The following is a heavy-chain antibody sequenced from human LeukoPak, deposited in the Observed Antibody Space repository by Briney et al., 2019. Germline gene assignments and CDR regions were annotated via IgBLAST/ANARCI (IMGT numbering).Heavy chain of an antibody. J-gene: IGHJ4*02. CDR3: ARGILDSSGYYYQSLYFYY. D-gene: IGHD3-22*01. CDR2: IYYSGST. Sequence: SETLSLTCTVSGGSISSYYWSWIRQPPGKGLEGIGYIYYSGSTNYSPSLKSRVTISVDTSKNQFSLKLSSVTAADTAVYYCARGILDSSGYYYQSLYFYYWGQGTLVTVSS. V-gene: IGHV4-59*01. CDR1: GGSISSYY.